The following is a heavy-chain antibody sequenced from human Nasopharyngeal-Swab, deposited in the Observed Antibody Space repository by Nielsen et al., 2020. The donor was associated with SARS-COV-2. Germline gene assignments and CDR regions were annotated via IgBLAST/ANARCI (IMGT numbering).Heavy chain of an antibody. CDR3: ASRVRLEYSSSWYSGPEYYFDY. J-gene: IGHJ4*02. V-gene: IGHV3-21*01. Sequence: WIRQPPGQGLEWVSAISGSGGSTYYADSVKGRFTISRDNAKNSLYLQMNSLRAEDTAVYYCASRVRLEYSSSWYSGPEYYFDYWGQGTLVTVSS. CDR2: ISGSGGST. D-gene: IGHD6-13*01.